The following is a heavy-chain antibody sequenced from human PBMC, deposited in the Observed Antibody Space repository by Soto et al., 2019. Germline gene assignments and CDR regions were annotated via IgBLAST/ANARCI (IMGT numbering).Heavy chain of an antibody. CDR1: GFTLSGYA. J-gene: IGHJ3*02. CDR2: ISSNGVGT. V-gene: IGHV3-64*01. Sequence: GGSLRLSCAASGFTLSGYAMDWVRQAPGKGLEYVSGISSNGVGTYYANSVQGRFTISRDNSKNTVYLQMGSLRPEDMAVYYCAKSRGDIVVVPDAPRPGKKSVDAFDIWGQGTMVTVSS. D-gene: IGHD2-2*01. CDR3: AKSRGDIVVVPDAPRPGKKSVDAFDI.